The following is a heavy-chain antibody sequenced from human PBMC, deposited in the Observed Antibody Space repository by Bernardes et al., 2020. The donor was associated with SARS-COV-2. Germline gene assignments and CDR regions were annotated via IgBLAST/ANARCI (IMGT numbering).Heavy chain of an antibody. D-gene: IGHD3-3*01. J-gene: IGHJ6*02. V-gene: IGHV4-59*01. CDR1: GGSISSYY. CDR3: ARVYTIYYYGMDV. CDR2: IYYSGST. Sequence: SETLSLTCTVSGGSISSYYWSWIRQPPGKGLEWIGYIYYSGSTNYNPSLKSRVTISVDTSKNQFSLKLSSVTAADTAVYYCARVYTIYYYGMDVWGQGTTVTVSS.